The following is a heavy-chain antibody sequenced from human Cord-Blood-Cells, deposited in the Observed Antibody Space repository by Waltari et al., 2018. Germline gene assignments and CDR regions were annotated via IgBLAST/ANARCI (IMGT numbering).Heavy chain of an antibody. Sequence: EVQLLESGGGLVQPGGSLRLSCAASGFTFSSYAMSWVRQAPGKGLEWVSAISGSGGSTYYADSVKGRFTISRDNYKNTLYLQMNSLRAEDTAIYYCAKATRIREAFDIWGQGTMVTVSS. CDR2: ISGSGGST. J-gene: IGHJ3*02. V-gene: IGHV3-23*01. CDR3: AKATRIREAFDI. CDR1: GFTFSSYA. D-gene: IGHD3-22*01.